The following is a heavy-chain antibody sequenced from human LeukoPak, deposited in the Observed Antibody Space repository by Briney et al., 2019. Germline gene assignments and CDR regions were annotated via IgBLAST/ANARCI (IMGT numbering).Heavy chain of an antibody. V-gene: IGHV4-59*08. J-gene: IGHJ4*02. D-gene: IGHD6-13*01. CDR1: GGSINSYY. CDR2: IYYSGTT. CDR3: ARRTAAAAHDY. Sequence: IPSETLSLTCTVSGGSINSYYWTWIRQPPGKGLEWIGYIYYSGTTNYNPSLKSRVTISVDTSKNQFSLKLSSVTAADTAVYYCARRTAAAAHDYWGQGTLVTVSS.